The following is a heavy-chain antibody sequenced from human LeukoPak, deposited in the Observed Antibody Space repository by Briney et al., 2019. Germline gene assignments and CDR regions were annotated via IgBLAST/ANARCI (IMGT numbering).Heavy chain of an antibody. V-gene: IGHV3-7*03. J-gene: IGHJ3*02. D-gene: IGHD3-10*01. CDR3: AASGSYYKGAFDI. Sequence: GGSLRLSCAASGFTFSNYVMTWVRQAPGKGLEWVANIKQDGSEKYYVDSVKGRFTISRDNAKNSLYLQMNSLRAEDTAVYYCAASGSYYKGAFDIWGQGTMVTVSS. CDR2: IKQDGSEK. CDR1: GFTFSNYV.